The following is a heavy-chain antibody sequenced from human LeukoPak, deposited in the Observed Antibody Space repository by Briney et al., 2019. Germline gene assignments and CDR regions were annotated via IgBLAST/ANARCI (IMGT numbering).Heavy chain of an antibody. CDR3: ARALWSGPVYYGMDV. J-gene: IGHJ6*02. Sequence: GGSLRLSCAASGFTFSNYNFYWVRQAPGKGLEWVSSISSTSSYIYYADSVKGRFTVSRDNAKNSLYLQMNSLRAEDTAVYYCARALWSGPVYYGMDVWGQGTTVTVSS. CDR1: GFTFSNYN. CDR2: ISSTSSYI. V-gene: IGHV3-21*06. D-gene: IGHD3-10*01.